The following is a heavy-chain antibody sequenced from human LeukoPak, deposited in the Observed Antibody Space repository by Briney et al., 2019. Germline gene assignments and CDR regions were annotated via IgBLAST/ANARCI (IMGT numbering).Heavy chain of an antibody. CDR3: ARLGRFGELLPYYYYMDV. D-gene: IGHD3-10*01. J-gene: IGHJ6*03. CDR1: GGSINSGSHY. CDR2: VYSSGST. Sequence: SETLSLTCTVSGGSINSGSHYWTWIRQSAGKGLEYIVRVYSSGSTDSNPSLRSRLTMSVDTSKNQLSLKLASVTAADSAVYYCARLGRFGELLPYYYYMDVWGKGTTVTVSS. V-gene: IGHV4-61*02.